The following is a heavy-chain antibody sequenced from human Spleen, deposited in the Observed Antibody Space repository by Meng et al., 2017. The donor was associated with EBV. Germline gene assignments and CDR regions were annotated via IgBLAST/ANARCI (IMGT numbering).Heavy chain of an antibody. D-gene: IGHD3-10*01. CDR3: ARDLRPWLGGFDA. CDR1: GGPISRDTW. Sequence: SGPGHVGPPGTRLLACMFSGGPISRDTWWVWVRQPPGKGLEWIGEIWRSGTNYSPSLKSRVTISVDKSKNQFSLNLGFMTAADTAVYYCARDLRPWLGGFDAWGPGTLVTVSS. V-gene: IGHV4-4*03. CDR2: IWRSGT. J-gene: IGHJ5*02.